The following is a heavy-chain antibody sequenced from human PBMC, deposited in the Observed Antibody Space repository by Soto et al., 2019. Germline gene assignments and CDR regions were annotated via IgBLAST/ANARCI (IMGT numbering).Heavy chain of an antibody. CDR1: GGSINSGGYC. CDR3: LRGILV. J-gene: IGHJ4*02. V-gene: IGHV4-31*03. D-gene: IGHD5-18*01. CDR2: ISYGGST. Sequence: QVQLQESGPGLVKPSQTLSLTCTVSGGSINSGGYCWSWIRQHPGKGLDWIGCISYGGSTSYNPSLTSRVTISVATSKNQFSLKLTSVTAADTAVYYCLRGILVWGQGALITVSS.